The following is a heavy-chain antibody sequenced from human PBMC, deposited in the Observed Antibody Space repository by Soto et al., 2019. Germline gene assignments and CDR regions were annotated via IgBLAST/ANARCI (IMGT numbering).Heavy chain of an antibody. CDR1: GYSFTSYG. V-gene: IGHV1-18*01. CDR2: ISAYYGNT. Sequence: SVKVSCTASGYSFTSYGISWVRQAPGQGPEWVGGISAYYGNTDYEQKFQGRVTMTTDTSTSTAYMELRSLRSDDTAAYDCARSVKGWELFNYFDPWGQGTLVTVSS. D-gene: IGHD1-26*01. CDR3: ARSVKGWELFNYFDP. J-gene: IGHJ5*02.